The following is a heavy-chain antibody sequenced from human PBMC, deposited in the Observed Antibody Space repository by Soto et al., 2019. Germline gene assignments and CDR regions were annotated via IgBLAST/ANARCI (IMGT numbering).Heavy chain of an antibody. D-gene: IGHD2-15*01. CDR1: GFTFSNAW. V-gene: IGHV3-15*01. Sequence: EVQLVESGGGLVKPGGSLRLYCAASGFTFSNAWMSWVRQAPGKGLEWVGRIKSKTDGGTTDYAAPVEGRFTISRDDSKNTLYLQMNSLKAEDTAVYYCSTDGGYCSGGICYSPGVSAFDIWGQGTMFTVSS. J-gene: IGHJ3*02. CDR3: STDGGYCSGGICYSPGVSAFDI. CDR2: IKSKTDGGTT.